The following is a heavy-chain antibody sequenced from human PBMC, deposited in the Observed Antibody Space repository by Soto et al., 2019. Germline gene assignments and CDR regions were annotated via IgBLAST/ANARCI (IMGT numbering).Heavy chain of an antibody. D-gene: IGHD3-10*01. CDR1: GYIFTVYY. Sequence: ASVKVSCKASGYIFTVYYMHWVRQAPGQGLEWMGWINPNSGGTNYAQKFQGRVTMTRDTSIRTAYMELSRLRSDDTAVYYCARQGSGSNWLDPWGQGTLVTVSS. V-gene: IGHV1-2*02. CDR2: INPNSGGT. CDR3: ARQGSGSNWLDP. J-gene: IGHJ5*02.